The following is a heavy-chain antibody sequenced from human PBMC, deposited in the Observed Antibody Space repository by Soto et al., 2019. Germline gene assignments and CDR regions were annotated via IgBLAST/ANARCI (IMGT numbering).Heavy chain of an antibody. V-gene: IGHV3-30*18. Sequence: GGSLRLSCAASGFSFSTYGMHWVRQTPGKGLEWVALISNEGRSTYYADSVKARFTISTDIPRNTLYLPMNGLRTEDTARHYCAKVGGKVSIPFDPWGQGTLVTVSS. CDR3: AKVGGKVSIPFDP. CDR2: ISNEGRST. CDR1: GFSFSTYG. J-gene: IGHJ5*02. D-gene: IGHD3-10*01.